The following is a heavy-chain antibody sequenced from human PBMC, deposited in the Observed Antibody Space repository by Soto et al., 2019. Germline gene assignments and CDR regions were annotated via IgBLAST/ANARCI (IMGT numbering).Heavy chain of an antibody. Sequence: QITLKESGPTLVKPTQTLTLTCTFSGFSLSTSGVGVGWIRQPPGKALEGLELIYWDDDKRYRPSLMSRLTITKDTSKNQVVLTMTNMDPVDTATYYFAHLYYYDSGFNFDYWGQGTLVTVSS. CDR2: IYWDDDK. CDR1: GFSLSTSGVG. J-gene: IGHJ4*02. V-gene: IGHV2-5*02. CDR3: AHLYYYDSGFNFDY. D-gene: IGHD3-10*01.